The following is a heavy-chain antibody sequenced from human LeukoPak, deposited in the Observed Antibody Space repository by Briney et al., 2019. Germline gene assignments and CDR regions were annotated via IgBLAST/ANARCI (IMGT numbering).Heavy chain of an antibody. CDR1: GGSFSGHY. CDR3: AREVLWGFDY. Sequence: SETLSLTCAVYGGSFSGHYWSWIRQSPGKGLEWIGETYHSGSTNHNPSLKSRVTISVDTSKNQFSLKLSSVTAADTAVYYCAREVLWGFDYWGQGTLVTVSS. V-gene: IGHV4-34*01. CDR2: TYHSGST. D-gene: IGHD3-16*01. J-gene: IGHJ4*02.